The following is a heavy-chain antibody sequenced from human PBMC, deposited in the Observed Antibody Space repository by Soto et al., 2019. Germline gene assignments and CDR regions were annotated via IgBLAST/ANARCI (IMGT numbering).Heavy chain of an antibody. J-gene: IGHJ5*02. CDR1: GGSISSSSYY. CDR3: ASIPHLAARLNPRSRWFDP. D-gene: IGHD6-6*01. CDR2: IYYSGST. Sequence: PSETLSLTCTVSGGSISSSSYYWGWIRQPPGKGLEWIGSIYYSGSTYYNPSLKSRVTISVDTSKNQFSLKLSSVTAADTAVYYCASIPHLAARLNPRSRWFDPWGQGTLVTVSS. V-gene: IGHV4-39*01.